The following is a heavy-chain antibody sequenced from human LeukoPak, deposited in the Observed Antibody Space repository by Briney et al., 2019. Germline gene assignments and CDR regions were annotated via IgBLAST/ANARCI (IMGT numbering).Heavy chain of an antibody. V-gene: IGHV3-48*02. CDR3: ARDRLLVGATSSYHGVDV. D-gene: IGHD1-26*01. CDR1: GFTFSSHS. J-gene: IGHJ6*02. Sequence: GGALRLSCAAPGFTFSSHSMNRGRQAPGKGLERVSHITSGSSTIYYADSVKGRFTISRDNAKNSLYLQMNSLRDEDTAVYYCARDRLLVGATSSYHGVDVWGQGTTVTVSS. CDR2: ITSGSSTI.